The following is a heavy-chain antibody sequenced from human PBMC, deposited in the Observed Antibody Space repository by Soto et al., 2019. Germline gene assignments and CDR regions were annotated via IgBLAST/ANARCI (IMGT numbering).Heavy chain of an antibody. J-gene: IGHJ6*02. CDR3: ARETSSSWYLYYYGMDV. D-gene: IGHD6-13*01. CDR1: GGSISSGGYY. V-gene: IGHV4-31*03. Sequence: QVQLPESGPGLVKPSQTLSLTCTVSGGSISSGGYYWNWIRQHPGKGLEWIRYIYYSGSTYYNPSLKSRVTISVDTSKNQFSLKLSSVTAADTAVYYCARETSSSWYLYYYGMDVWGQGTTVTVSS. CDR2: IYYSGST.